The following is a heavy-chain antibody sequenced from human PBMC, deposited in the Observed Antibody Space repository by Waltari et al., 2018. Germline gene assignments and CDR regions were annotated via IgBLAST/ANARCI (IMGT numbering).Heavy chain of an antibody. CDR2: IIPIFGTA. V-gene: IGHV1-69*01. D-gene: IGHD2-2*01. CDR3: ARGYCSSTSCYYYFDY. Sequence: QVQLVQSGAEVKKPGSSVKVSCKASGGTFSSYAISWVRPAPGQGLAWMGGIIPIFGTANYAQKFQGRVTITADESTSTAYMELSSLRSEDTAVYYCARGYCSSTSCYYYFDYWGQGTLVTVSS. CDR1: GGTFSSYA. J-gene: IGHJ4*02.